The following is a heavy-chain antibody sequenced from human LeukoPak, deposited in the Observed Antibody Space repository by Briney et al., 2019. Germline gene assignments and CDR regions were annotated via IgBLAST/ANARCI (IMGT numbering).Heavy chain of an antibody. CDR2: IYYSGST. CDR1: GGSISSSSYY. CDR3: ARELGITMIVVVTPDAFDI. J-gene: IGHJ3*02. V-gene: IGHV4-39*07. D-gene: IGHD3-22*01. Sequence: SETLSLTCTVSGGSISSSSYYWGWIRQPLGKGLEWIGSIYYSGSTYYNPSLKSRVTISVDTSKNQFSLKLSSVTAADTAVYYCARELGITMIVVVTPDAFDIWGQGTMVTVSS.